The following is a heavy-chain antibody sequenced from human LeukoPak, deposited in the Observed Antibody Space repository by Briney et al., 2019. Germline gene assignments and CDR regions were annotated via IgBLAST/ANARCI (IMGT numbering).Heavy chain of an antibody. J-gene: IGHJ3*02. V-gene: IGHV3-7*03. CDR3: ARDSGYCSSFSCYGDAFDI. Sequence: GGSLRLSCGASGFTFSRHWMSWVRQAPGRGLEWVANIKQDGSDKNYVDPVKGRFTISRDNAKNSLYLQMNSLRAEDTAVYYCARDSGYCSSFSCYGDAFDIWGQGTMVTVSS. CDR1: GFTFSRHW. CDR2: IKQDGSDK. D-gene: IGHD2-2*01.